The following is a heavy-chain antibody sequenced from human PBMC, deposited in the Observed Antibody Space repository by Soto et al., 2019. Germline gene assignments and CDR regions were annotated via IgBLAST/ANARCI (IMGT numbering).Heavy chain of an antibody. CDR1: GFTITRSA. J-gene: IGHJ5*02. CDR3: AADPYYYDSSGNWFDP. Sequence: SVNVSCKASGFTITRSAVQWVRQARGQRLEWIGWIVVGSGNTNYAQKFQERVTITRDMSTSTAYMELSSLRSEDTAVYYCAADPYYYDSSGNWFDPWGQGTLVTVSS. CDR2: IVVGSGNT. V-gene: IGHV1-58*01. D-gene: IGHD3-22*01.